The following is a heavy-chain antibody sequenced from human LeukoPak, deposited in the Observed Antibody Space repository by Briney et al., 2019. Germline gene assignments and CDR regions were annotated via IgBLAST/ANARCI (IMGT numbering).Heavy chain of an antibody. V-gene: IGHV3-48*01. CDR1: GFTFDSYN. J-gene: IGHJ6*03. CDR3: ARRRTLFGVAVGHYMDA. D-gene: IGHD3-3*01. Sequence: GGSLRLSCTASGFTFDSYNMNWVRQAPGKGLELVSHISSSGNTKYYIDSVKGRFTISRDYGKRSLYLQMNNLRVDDTAVYFCARRRTLFGVAVGHYMDAWGRGTTVTVSS. CDR2: ISSSGNTK.